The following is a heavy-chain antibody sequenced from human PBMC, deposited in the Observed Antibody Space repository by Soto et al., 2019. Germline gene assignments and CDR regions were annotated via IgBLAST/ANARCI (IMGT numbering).Heavy chain of an antibody. Sequence: LRLSCAASGFIFRSYSMHWVRRAPFKGLEWVALMSSDGTAKYYADSVKGRFTISRDNAKNTVSLQMDSLRPEDTGVYFCARDGFCSGGSCLDGMDVWGQGTTVTAP. J-gene: IGHJ6*02. CDR2: MSSDGTAK. CDR1: GFIFRSYS. D-gene: IGHD2-15*01. V-gene: IGHV3-30*04. CDR3: ARDGFCSGGSCLDGMDV.